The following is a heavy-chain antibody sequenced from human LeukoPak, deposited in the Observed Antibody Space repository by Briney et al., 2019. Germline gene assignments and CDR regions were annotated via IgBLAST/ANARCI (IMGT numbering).Heavy chain of an antibody. CDR2: ISGSGGST. V-gene: IGHV3-23*01. Sequence: GGSLRLSCAASGFTFSSYAMSWVRQAPGKGLEWVSAISGSGGSTYYADSVKGRFTISRDNSKNTLYLQMNSLRAEDTAVYYCAPRPHDGSGYSRLYYYYYGMDVWGQGTTVTVSS. CDR1: GFTFSSYA. D-gene: IGHD3-22*01. CDR3: APRPHDGSGYSRLYYYYYGMDV. J-gene: IGHJ6*02.